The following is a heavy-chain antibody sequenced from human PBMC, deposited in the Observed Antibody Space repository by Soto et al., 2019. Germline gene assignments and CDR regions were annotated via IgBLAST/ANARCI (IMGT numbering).Heavy chain of an antibody. CDR3: GMGVSKRVRGAIVEVFHLEF. Sequence: ELQLVESGGGLIQPGGSLRLSCGASGFTVTRNYMTWVRLAPGTGLECVSTINTGGKTFSTDSVKGRFTVSRAASKNTVNLQINTLSVDDTAFYCCGMGVSKRVRGAIVEVFHLEFWGRGTVV. CDR1: GFTVTRNY. CDR2: INTGGKT. V-gene: IGHV3-53*02. D-gene: IGHD3-10*01. J-gene: IGHJ4*02.